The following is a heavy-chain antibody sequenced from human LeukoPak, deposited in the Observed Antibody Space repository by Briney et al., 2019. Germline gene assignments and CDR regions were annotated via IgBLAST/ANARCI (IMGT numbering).Heavy chain of an antibody. J-gene: IGHJ6*03. Sequence: PSETLSLTCAVYGGSFSGYSWSWIRLPPGKGLEWIGEINHSGSTNYNPSLKSRVTISVDTSKNQFSLKLSSVTAADTAVYYCARLGYCSGGSCYSLRMDVWGKGTTVTISS. CDR1: GGSFSGYS. V-gene: IGHV4-34*01. D-gene: IGHD2-15*01. CDR3: ARLGYCSGGSCYSLRMDV. CDR2: INHSGST.